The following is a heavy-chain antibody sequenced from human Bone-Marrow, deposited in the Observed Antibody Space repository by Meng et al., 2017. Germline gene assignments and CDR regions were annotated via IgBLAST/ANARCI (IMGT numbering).Heavy chain of an antibody. CDR1: GYTFTSYG. D-gene: IGHD6-13*01. CDR3: ARDWAYSSSWWCAFDI. V-gene: IGHV1-18*01. Sequence: ASVKVSCKASGYTFTSYGISWVRQAPGQGLEWMGWISAYNGNTNYAQKLQGRVTMTTDTSTSTAYMELRSLRSDDTAVYYCARDWAYSSSWWCAFDIWGQGTMVTVSS. CDR2: ISAYNGNT. J-gene: IGHJ3*02.